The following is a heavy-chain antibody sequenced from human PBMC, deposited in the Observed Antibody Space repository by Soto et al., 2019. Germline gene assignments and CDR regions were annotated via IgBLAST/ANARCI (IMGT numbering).Heavy chain of an antibody. D-gene: IGHD3-16*01. J-gene: IGHJ4*02. CDR2: IYWDDYK. CDR3: VHKGGGDRILDY. V-gene: IGHV2-5*02. CDR1: GFSLSTSGVG. Sequence: QITLKESGPALVKPTQTLTLTCTFSGFSLSTSGVGVGWIRQPPGEALEWLALIYWDDYKHFSPSLESRLTITKDTSKSQGVLKMTNMDPVDTATYFCVHKGGGDRILDYWGQGTLVTVSS.